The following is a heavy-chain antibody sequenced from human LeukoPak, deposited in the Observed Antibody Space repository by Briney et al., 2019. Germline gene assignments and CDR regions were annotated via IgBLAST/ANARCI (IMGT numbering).Heavy chain of an antibody. D-gene: IGHD6-13*01. CDR1: GYSFSNYW. CDR3: ATWGIISWSREY. V-gene: IGHV5-51*01. Sequence: GESLKISCKGSGYSFSNYWIGWVRQMPGKGLEWMGIINPADSDTRYSPSFQGQVTISADKSMSIAYLQWRSLKASDSAMYFYATWGIISWSREYWGQGTLVTVSS. CDR2: INPADSDT. J-gene: IGHJ4*02.